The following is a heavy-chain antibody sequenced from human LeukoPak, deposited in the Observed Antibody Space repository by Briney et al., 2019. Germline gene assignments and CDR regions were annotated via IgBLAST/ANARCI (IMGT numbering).Heavy chain of an antibody. CDR1: GYTLTTYG. D-gene: IGHD3-16*02. V-gene: IGHV1-18*04. CDR3: ARDWFTFGGVIVLGFDS. J-gene: IGHJ4*02. Sequence: ASVKVSCKASGYTLTTYGISWVRQAPGQGLEWMGWISVYNGITNYAQKFQGRVSMTTDTSTSTAYMELRSLRSDDTAVYYCARDWFTFGGVIVLGFDSWGQGTLVTVSS. CDR2: ISVYNGIT.